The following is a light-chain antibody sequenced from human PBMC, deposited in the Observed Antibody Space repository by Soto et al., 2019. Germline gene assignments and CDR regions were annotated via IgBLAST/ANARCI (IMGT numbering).Light chain of an antibody. J-gene: IGKJ4*01. CDR1: QGISSY. V-gene: IGKV1-9*01. CDR3: QQLNSSPLT. CDR2: AAS. Sequence: DIQLTQSPSFLSASVGDRVTITCRASQGISSYLAWYQQKPGKAPDLLIYAASTLQSGVPSRFSGSGSGTEFTLTISSLQPEDFATYYCQQLNSSPLTFGEGTKVQIK.